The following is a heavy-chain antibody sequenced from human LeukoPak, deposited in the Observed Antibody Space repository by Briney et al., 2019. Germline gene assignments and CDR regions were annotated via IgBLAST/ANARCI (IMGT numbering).Heavy chain of an antibody. CDR1: DGSFSAYY. Sequence: TSETLSLTCAVYDGSFSAYYWSWIRQPPGKGLEWIGEINHIGSTNYNPSLKSRVTISVDTSRNQFALKLSSVTAADTAVYYCASWFGELYTNWFDPWGQGTLVTVSS. D-gene: IGHD3-10*01. J-gene: IGHJ5*02. CDR2: INHIGST. CDR3: ASWFGELYTNWFDP. V-gene: IGHV4-34*01.